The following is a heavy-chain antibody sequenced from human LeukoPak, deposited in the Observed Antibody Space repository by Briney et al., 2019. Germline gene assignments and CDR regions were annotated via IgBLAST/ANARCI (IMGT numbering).Heavy chain of an antibody. CDR3: ARRGSTALFDY. CDR2: IYTSGST. Sequence: SETLSLTCTVSGGSICSYYWSWIRQPPGKGLEWIGYIYTSGSTNYNPSLKSRVTISVDTSKNQFSLKLSSVTAAGTAVYYCARRGSTALFDYWGQGTLVTVSS. V-gene: IGHV4-4*09. CDR1: GGSICSYY. J-gene: IGHJ4*02. D-gene: IGHD6-13*01.